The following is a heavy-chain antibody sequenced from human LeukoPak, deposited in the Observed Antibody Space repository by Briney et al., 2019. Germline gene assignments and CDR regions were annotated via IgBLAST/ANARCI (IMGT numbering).Heavy chain of an antibody. CDR3: ARDLLGSVAGRRAVGYMDV. CDR2: ISSSSSYI. D-gene: IGHD6-19*01. J-gene: IGHJ6*03. CDR1: GFTFSSYS. V-gene: IGHV3-21*01. Sequence: GGSLRLSCAASGFTFSSYSMNWVRQAPGKGLEWVSSISSSSSYIYYADSVKGRFTISRDNAKNSLYLQMNSLRAEDTAVYYCARDLLGSVAGRRAVGYMDVWGKGPRSPSP.